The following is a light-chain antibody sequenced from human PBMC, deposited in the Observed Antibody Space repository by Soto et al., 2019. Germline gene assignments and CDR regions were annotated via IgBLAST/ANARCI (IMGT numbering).Light chain of an antibody. J-gene: IGLJ1*01. V-gene: IGLV2-8*01. CDR2: EVT. CDR3: SSYAGSNMGV. CDR1: SSDVGGYKF. Sequence: QSALTQPPSASGSPGQSVTISCTGTSSDVGGYKFVSWYQQHPGKAPKLLIYEVTQRPSGVPDRFSGSKSGNTASLTVPGLQAEDDADYYCSSYAGSNMGVFGTGTKVTVL.